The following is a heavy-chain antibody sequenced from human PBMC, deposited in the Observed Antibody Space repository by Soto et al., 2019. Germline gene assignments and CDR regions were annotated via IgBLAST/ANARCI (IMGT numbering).Heavy chain of an antibody. CDR1: GFTFSTYS. D-gene: IGHD3-22*01. Sequence: EVQLVESGGGLVKPGGSLRLSCAASGFTFSTYSMNWVRQAPGKGLEWVSSIISSSSYIYYADSVKDRFTISRDNAKNSLYLQMNSLRAEDTAVYYCARDYYDSSGYFASLGYWGQGTLVTFSS. V-gene: IGHV3-21*01. J-gene: IGHJ4*02. CDR3: ARDYYDSSGYFASLGY. CDR2: IISSSSYI.